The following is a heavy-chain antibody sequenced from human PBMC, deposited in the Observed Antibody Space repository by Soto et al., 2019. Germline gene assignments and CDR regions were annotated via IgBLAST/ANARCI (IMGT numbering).Heavy chain of an antibody. D-gene: IGHD2-21*02. V-gene: IGHV3-64*01. CDR1: GFTFSSYA. J-gene: IGHJ4*02. CDR2: ISSNGGST. CDR3: ARDGVVTAIR. Sequence: SGGSLRLSCAASGFTFSSYAMHWVRQAPGKGLEYVSAISSNGGSTYYANSVKGRFTISRDNSKNTLYLQMNSLRSEDTAVYYCARDGVVTAIRWGQGTLVTVS.